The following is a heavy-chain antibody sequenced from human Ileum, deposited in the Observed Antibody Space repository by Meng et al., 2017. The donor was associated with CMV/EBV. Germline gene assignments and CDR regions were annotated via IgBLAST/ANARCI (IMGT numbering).Heavy chain of an antibody. J-gene: IGHJ5*02. Sequence: QVQLQESGLGLVKPSETRSLTCTVSGASLNDYYWSWIRQPAGKGLEWIGRIFATGTTNYNPSLKSRVTMSVDTSKNQFSLKLTSVTAADMAVYFCARDRFDPWGQGALVTVSS. CDR3: ARDRFDP. CDR1: GASLNDYY. V-gene: IGHV4-4*07. CDR2: IFATGTT.